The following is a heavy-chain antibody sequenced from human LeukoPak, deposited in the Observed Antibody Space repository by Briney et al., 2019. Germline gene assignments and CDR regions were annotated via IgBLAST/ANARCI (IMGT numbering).Heavy chain of an antibody. J-gene: IGHJ4*02. D-gene: IGHD1-26*01. CDR1: GGSISSSNYY. CDR3: ARHVVSSGSWYYFDY. CDR2: IYYTGST. V-gene: IGHV4-39*01. Sequence: SETLSLTCTVSGGSISSSNYYWGWIRQPPGKGLEWIGTIYYTGSTYYNPSLKSRVTMSVDTSKNQFSLNLSFVTAADTAVYYCARHVVSSGSWYYFDYWGQGTLVTVSS.